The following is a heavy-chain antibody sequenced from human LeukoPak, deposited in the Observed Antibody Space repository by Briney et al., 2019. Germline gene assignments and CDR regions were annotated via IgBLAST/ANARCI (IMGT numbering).Heavy chain of an antibody. J-gene: IGHJ4*02. CDR2: IYPGDSDT. V-gene: IGHV5-51*01. Sequence: GDSLKISCKCSGYSFTSYWIGWVRQMPGKGLEWMGIIYPGDSDTRYSPSFQGQVTISVDKSISTAYLQWSSLKASDTAMYYCARHGGRATVTTLDYWGQGTLVSVSS. CDR3: ARHGGRATVTTLDY. CDR1: GYSFTSYW. D-gene: IGHD4-17*01.